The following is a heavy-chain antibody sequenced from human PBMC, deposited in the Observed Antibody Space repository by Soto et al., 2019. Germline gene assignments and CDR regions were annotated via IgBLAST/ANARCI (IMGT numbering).Heavy chain of an antibody. V-gene: IGHV3-11*01. CDR1: GFTFSDHY. CDR2: ISTSGSTT. Sequence: PGGSLRLSCAASGFTFSDHYMSWVRQAPGKGLEWLSYISTSGSTTYYADSVKGRFTISRDNAQNSLYLQVDSLRSEDTAVYYCARDARGRTTSFDPWGQGTLVTVSS. J-gene: IGHJ5*02. D-gene: IGHD1-1*01. CDR3: ARDARGRTTSFDP.